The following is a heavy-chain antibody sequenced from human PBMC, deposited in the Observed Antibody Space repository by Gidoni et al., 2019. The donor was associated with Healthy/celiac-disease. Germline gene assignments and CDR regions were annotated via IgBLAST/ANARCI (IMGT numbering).Heavy chain of an antibody. D-gene: IGHD1-20*01. CDR3: AKDTFVYNWNAGGAFDI. J-gene: IGHJ3*02. V-gene: IGHV3-9*01. Sequence: EVQLVASGGGLVQPGRSLRLSCAASGFTFDDYAMPWVRQAPGKGLEWVSGISWNSGSIGYADSVKGRFTISRDNAKNSLYLQMNSLRAEDTALYHCAKDTFVYNWNAGGAFDIWGQGTMVTVSS. CDR1: GFTFDDYA. CDR2: ISWNSGSI.